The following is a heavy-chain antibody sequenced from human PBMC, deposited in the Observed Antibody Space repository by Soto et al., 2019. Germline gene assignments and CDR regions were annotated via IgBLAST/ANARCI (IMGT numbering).Heavy chain of an antibody. J-gene: IGHJ6*02. CDR3: ARGTFSSSSSYYYYYGMDV. CDR2: INPNSGGT. V-gene: IGHV1-2*02. CDR1: GYTFTGYY. Sequence: GASVKVSCKXSGYTFTGYYMHWVRQAPGQGLEWMGWINPNSGGTNYAQKFQGRVTMTRDTSISTAYMELSRLRSDDTAVYYRARGTFSSSSSYYYYYGMDVWGQGTTVTVSS. D-gene: IGHD6-6*01.